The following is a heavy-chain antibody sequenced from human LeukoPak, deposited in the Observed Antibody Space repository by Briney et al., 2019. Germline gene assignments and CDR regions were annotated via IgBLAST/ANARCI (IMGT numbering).Heavy chain of an antibody. V-gene: IGHV4-31*03. D-gene: IGHD3-10*01. CDR1: GGSISSGGYY. Sequence: PSETLSLTCTVSGGSISSGGYYWSWIRQHPGKGLEWIGYIYYSGSTYYNPSLKSRVTISVDTSKNQFSLKLSSVTAADTAVYYCARGGKRITMVRGPANWFDPWGQGTLVTVSS. CDR2: IYYSGST. J-gene: IGHJ5*02. CDR3: ARGGKRITMVRGPANWFDP.